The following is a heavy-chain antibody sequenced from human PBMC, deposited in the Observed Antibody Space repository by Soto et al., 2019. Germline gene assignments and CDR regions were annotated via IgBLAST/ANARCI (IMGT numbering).Heavy chain of an antibody. J-gene: IGHJ6*02. D-gene: IGHD3-22*01. V-gene: IGHV4-34*01. Sequence: SETLSLTCAVYGGSFSGYYWSWIRKPPGKGLEWIGEINHSGSTNYNPSLKSRVTISVDTSKNQFSLKLSSVTAADTAVYYCARGLYYYDSSGYYPVQKGDVWGQGTTVTVSS. CDR3: ARGLYYYDSSGYYPVQKGDV. CDR2: INHSGST. CDR1: GGSFSGYY.